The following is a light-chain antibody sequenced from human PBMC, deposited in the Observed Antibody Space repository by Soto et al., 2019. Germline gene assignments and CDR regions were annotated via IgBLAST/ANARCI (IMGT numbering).Light chain of an antibody. Sequence: IVLTQSPGTRPWSPGERVSLSCRAXQSVICSSFSWYQQKPGGAPRXLXAYXFIMATGSPDRLSGSGSVSAFTPTISRLDPAYSAVYHCQQYGSATWTFGQGTKVDIK. V-gene: IGKV3-20*01. J-gene: IGKJ1*01. CDR2: YXF. CDR3: QQYGSATWT. CDR1: QSVICSS.